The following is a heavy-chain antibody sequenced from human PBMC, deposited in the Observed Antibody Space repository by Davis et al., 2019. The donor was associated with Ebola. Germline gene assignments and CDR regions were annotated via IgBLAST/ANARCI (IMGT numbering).Heavy chain of an antibody. Sequence: AASVKVSCKASGYTFSSYDINWVRQATGQGLEWMGWISAYNGNTNYAQKLQGRVTMTTDTSTSTVYMELSSLRSEDTAVYYCARVEFHSSGYYFDYWGQGTLVTVSA. V-gene: IGHV1-18*01. D-gene: IGHD3-22*01. CDR2: ISAYNGNT. J-gene: IGHJ4*02. CDR1: GYTFSSYD. CDR3: ARVEFHSSGYYFDY.